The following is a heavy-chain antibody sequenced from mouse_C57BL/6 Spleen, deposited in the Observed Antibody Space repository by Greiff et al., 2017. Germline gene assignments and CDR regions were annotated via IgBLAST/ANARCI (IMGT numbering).Heavy chain of an antibody. V-gene: IGHV1-55*01. D-gene: IGHD1-1*01. Sequence: QVQLQQPGAELVKPGASVKMSCKASGYTFTSYWITWVKQRPGQGLEWIGDIYPGSGSTNYNEKFKSKATLTVDTSSRTAYRQLSSLTSEDSAVYYCARERDYYGSSSLAYWGQGTLVTVSA. CDR2: IYPGSGST. CDR1: GYTFTSYW. CDR3: ARERDYYGSSSLAY. J-gene: IGHJ3*01.